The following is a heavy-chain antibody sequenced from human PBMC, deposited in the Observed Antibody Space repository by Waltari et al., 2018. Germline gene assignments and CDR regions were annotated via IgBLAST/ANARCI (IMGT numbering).Heavy chain of an antibody. V-gene: IGHV3-30-3*01. Sequence: QVQLVESGGGVVQPGRSLRLSCAASGFTFSSYAMHWVRQAPGKGLEWVAVISYDGSNKYYADSVKGRFTISRDNSKNTLYLQMNSLRAEDTAVYYCARDQYQLLRFDYWGQGTLVTVSS. CDR1: GFTFSSYA. CDR3: ARDQYQLLRFDY. D-gene: IGHD2-2*01. CDR2: ISYDGSNK. J-gene: IGHJ4*02.